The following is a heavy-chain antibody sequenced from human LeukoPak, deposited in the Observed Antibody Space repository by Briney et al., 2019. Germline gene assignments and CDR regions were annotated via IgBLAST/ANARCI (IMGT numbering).Heavy chain of an antibody. V-gene: IGHV3-23*01. CDR2: ISGSGGST. Sequence: GGSLRLSCAASGFTFSSYAMSWVRQAPGKGLEWVSAISGSGGSTYYADSVKGRFTISRDNSKNTLYLQMNSLRAEDTAVYYCAKELLHMTMVTTDYFDYWGQGTLVTVSS. CDR1: GFTFSSYA. CDR3: AKELLHMTMVTTDYFDY. D-gene: IGHD4-17*01. J-gene: IGHJ4*02.